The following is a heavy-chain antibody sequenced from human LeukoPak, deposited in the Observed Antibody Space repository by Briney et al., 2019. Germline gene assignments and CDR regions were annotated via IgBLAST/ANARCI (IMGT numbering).Heavy chain of an antibody. CDR2: ISARSGYI. J-gene: IGHJ4*02. Sequence: GGSLRLSCAASGFRFSIHTMNGVRQAPGKGVEGVASISARSGYIYYADSVKGRFTISRDNADSSVYLQMNSLRAEDTAVYYCAKGRPREENPDYWGQGTLVTVSS. CDR1: GFRFSIHT. D-gene: IGHD1-26*01. V-gene: IGHV3-21*04. CDR3: AKGRPREENPDY.